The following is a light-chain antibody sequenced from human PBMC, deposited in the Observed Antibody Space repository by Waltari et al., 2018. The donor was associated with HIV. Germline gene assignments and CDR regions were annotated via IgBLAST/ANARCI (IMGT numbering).Light chain of an antibody. Sequence: QSVLTQPPSVSAAPGQQDNIPCPGSSSNIGNNFVSWYQQLPGTAPKLLIYDNNKRPAGIPDRFSGSKSGTSATLGITGLQTGDEADYYCGTWDSSLSVWVFGGGTNLTVL. V-gene: IGLV1-51*01. CDR1: SSNIGNNF. CDR3: GTWDSSLSVWV. CDR2: DNN. J-gene: IGLJ3*02.